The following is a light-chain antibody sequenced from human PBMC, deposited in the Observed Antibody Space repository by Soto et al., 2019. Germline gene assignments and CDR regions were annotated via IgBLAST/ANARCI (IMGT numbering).Light chain of an antibody. Sequence: ETVLTQSPATLSLSPGERATLSCRASQSVSSYLAWYQQKPGQAPRLLIYDASNRATGIPARFSGSGSGTDFTLTISSLEPVDFAVYYCQQRSNWPLTFGGGTKVEIK. CDR2: DAS. CDR1: QSVSSY. V-gene: IGKV3-11*01. CDR3: QQRSNWPLT. J-gene: IGKJ4*01.